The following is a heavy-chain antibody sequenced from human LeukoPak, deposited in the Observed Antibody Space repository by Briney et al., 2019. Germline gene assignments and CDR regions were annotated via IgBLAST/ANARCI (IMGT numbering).Heavy chain of an antibody. CDR3: GRDLRPVAAAIFDY. CDR2: IWYDGNNK. D-gene: IGHD2-2*01. J-gene: IGHJ4*02. CDR1: GFTFSSYG. Sequence: GGSLRLSCAASGFTFSSYGMHWVRQAPGKGLEWVAIIWYDGNNKYYADSVKGRFTISRDNPNNTLYLQINSLRAEDTAVYFCGRDLRPVAAAIFDYWGQGTLVTVSS. V-gene: IGHV3-33*01.